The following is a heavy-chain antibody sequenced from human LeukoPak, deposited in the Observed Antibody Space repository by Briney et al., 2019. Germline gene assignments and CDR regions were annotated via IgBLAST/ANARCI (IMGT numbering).Heavy chain of an antibody. CDR1: GFTFSSYG. CDR2: SSGSGGST. Sequence: GGSLRLSCAASGFTFSSYGMSWVRQAPGKGLEWVSASSGSGGSTYYADSVKGRFTISRDNSKNTLYLQMNSLRAEDTAVYYCAKDGGMLWFGELSHFDYWGQGTLVTVSS. V-gene: IGHV3-23*01. D-gene: IGHD3-10*01. CDR3: AKDGGMLWFGELSHFDY. J-gene: IGHJ4*02.